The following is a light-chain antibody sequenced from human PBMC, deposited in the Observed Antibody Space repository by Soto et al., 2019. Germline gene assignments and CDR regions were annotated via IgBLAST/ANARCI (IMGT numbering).Light chain of an antibody. CDR2: DTS. V-gene: IGKV3-11*01. Sequence: EIVLTQSPATLSLSPGERATLSCRASQSVSSYLAWYQQKPGQAPRLLIYDTSNRATGIPARFXGSGXGTXXXXXXXXLEPEDFAVYYCQQRSNWPYTFGQGTKLEIK. J-gene: IGKJ2*01. CDR1: QSVSSY. CDR3: QQRSNWPYT.